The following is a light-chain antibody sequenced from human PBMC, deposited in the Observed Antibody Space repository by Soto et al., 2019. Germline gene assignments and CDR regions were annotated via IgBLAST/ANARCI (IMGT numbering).Light chain of an antibody. J-gene: IGLJ2*01. CDR1: TSNIGSSS. CDR3: ATWDDSLSGPV. CDR2: ENN. Sequence: QSVLRQPPSASGTPGQSVTISCSGSTSNIGSSSVYWYQQLPGTAPKVFIYENNRRPSGVPDRFSGSKSGTSASLAISGLRSEDEADYYRATWDDSLSGPVFGGGTQLTVL. V-gene: IGLV1-47*01.